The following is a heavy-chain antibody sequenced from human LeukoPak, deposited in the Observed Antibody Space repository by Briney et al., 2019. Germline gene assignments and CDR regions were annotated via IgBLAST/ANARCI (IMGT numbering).Heavy chain of an antibody. Sequence: SQTLSLTCTVSGDSISTGSHYWSWTRQPAGKGLEWIGRIYTSGSTNYNPSLKSRVTISVDTSKNQFSLRLSSVPAADTAVYYCASLTWAFDMWGQGTMVTVPS. V-gene: IGHV4-61*02. J-gene: IGHJ3*02. CDR1: GDSISTGSHY. D-gene: IGHD2/OR15-2a*01. CDR2: IYTSGST. CDR3: ASLTWAFDM.